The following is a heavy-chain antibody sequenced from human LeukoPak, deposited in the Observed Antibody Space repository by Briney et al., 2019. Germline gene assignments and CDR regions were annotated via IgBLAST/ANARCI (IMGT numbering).Heavy chain of an antibody. D-gene: IGHD2-21*02. CDR3: VLNWSGLH. CDR1: GFTFSSYW. CDR2: VKQDGSEK. J-gene: IGHJ4*02. V-gene: IGHV3-7*03. Sequence: PGGSLRLSCAASGFTFSSYWMGWVRQAPGKGLEWVANVKQDGSEKYYVDSVKGRFTISRDNAKNSLYLQMNSLRAEDTAVYYCVLNWSGLHWGQGTLVTVSS.